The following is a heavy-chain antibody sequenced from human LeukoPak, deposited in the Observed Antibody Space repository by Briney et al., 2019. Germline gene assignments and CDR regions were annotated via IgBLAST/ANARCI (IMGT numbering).Heavy chain of an antibody. D-gene: IGHD2-21*02. CDR3: ARGLASCGGDCYSGRYYYHAMDA. CDR1: GYSFTSRN. J-gene: IGHJ6*02. Sequence: GASVTVSCRASGYSFTSRNIHWVRQAPGQGLEWMGFVNPSGGSTRYAQNFQGRVTMTSDTSTSTVDMELSSVRSEDTAVYFCARGLASCGGDCYSGRYYYHAMDAWGQGTTVTVSS. CDR2: VNPSGGST. V-gene: IGHV1-46*01.